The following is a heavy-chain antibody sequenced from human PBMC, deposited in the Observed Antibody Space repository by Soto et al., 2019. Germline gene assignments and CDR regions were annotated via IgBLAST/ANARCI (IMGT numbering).Heavy chain of an antibody. CDR1: GDSISSSTYY. D-gene: IGHD3-3*01. CDR2: VSYSGST. Sequence: QLQLQESGPGLVKPSETLSLTCTVSGDSISSSTYYWGWIRQPPGKGLEWIGSVSYSGSTYYNPPLKSRLTISVDTSKNQFSLKVNSVSAADTAVYYCARGHGGITVFGAPGHFDYWGQGTLVTVSS. V-gene: IGHV4-39*01. J-gene: IGHJ4*02. CDR3: ARGHGGITVFGAPGHFDY.